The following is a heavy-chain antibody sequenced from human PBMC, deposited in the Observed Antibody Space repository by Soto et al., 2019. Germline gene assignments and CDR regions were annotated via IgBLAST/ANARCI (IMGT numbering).Heavy chain of an antibody. D-gene: IGHD3-16*01. CDR2: ISAYNGNT. CDR3: ARDGYDYIWGRPSCYYYYMDV. Sequence: ASVKVSCKASGYTFTSYGISWVRQAPGQGLEWMGWISAYNGNTNYAQKLQGRVTMTTDTSTSTAYMELRSLRSDDTAVYYCARDGYDYIWGRPSCYYYYMDVWGKGTTVTVSS. V-gene: IGHV1-18*01. CDR1: GYTFTSYG. J-gene: IGHJ6*03.